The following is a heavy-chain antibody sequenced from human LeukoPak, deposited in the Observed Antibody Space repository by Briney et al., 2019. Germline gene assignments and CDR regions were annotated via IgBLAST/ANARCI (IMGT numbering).Heavy chain of an antibody. Sequence: PSETLSLTCTVSGGSISSYYWSWIRQPAGKGLEWIGRIYTSGSTNYNPSLKSRVTMSVDTSKNQFSLKLSSVTAADTAVYYCARARDFWSGYPTLYYYYMDVWGKGTTVTVSS. D-gene: IGHD3-3*01. V-gene: IGHV4-4*07. CDR1: GGSISSYY. CDR3: ARARDFWSGYPTLYYYYMDV. J-gene: IGHJ6*03. CDR2: IYTSGST.